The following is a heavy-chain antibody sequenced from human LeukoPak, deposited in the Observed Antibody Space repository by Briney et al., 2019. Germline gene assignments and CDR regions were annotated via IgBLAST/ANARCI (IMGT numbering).Heavy chain of an antibody. V-gene: IGHV4-39*01. J-gene: IGHJ4*02. CDR2: IYYSGST. D-gene: IGHD3-22*01. CDR1: GGSISSSSYY. CDR3: ASTPYYYDSSGYYSFFDY. Sequence: SETLSLTCTVSGGSISSSSYYWGWIREPPGEGLEWIGSIYYSGSTYYNPSLKSRVTISVDTSKNQFSLKLSSVTAADTAVYYCASTPYYYDSSGYYSFFDYWGQGTLVTVSS.